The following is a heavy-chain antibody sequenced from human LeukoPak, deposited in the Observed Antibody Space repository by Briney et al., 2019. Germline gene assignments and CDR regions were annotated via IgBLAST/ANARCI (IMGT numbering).Heavy chain of an antibody. CDR1: GFTFSSYW. V-gene: IGHV3-7*01. Sequence: GGSPRLSCAASGFTFSSYWMSWVRQAPGKGLEWVANIKQDGSEKYYVDSVKGRFTISRDNAKNSLYLQMNSLRAEDTAVYYCARAPRGVRGVLIHFDYWGQGTLVTVSS. CDR2: IKQDGSEK. D-gene: IGHD3-10*01. J-gene: IGHJ4*02. CDR3: ARAPRGVRGVLIHFDY.